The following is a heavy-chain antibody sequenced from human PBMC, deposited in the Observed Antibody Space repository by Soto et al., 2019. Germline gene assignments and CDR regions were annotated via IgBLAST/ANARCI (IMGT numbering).Heavy chain of an antibody. CDR1: GFIFSDYY. D-gene: IGHD4-17*01. CDR2: ISGNGRII. J-gene: IGHJ4*02. Sequence: QVPLVESGGGLVKPGGSLRLSCATSGFIFSDYYMHWIRQAPGKGLEWISYISGNGRIIQYADSAKGRFTISRDNAPNSLYLQINRLRAEDTALYFCARDFDADSRTDFDYWGQGTLVTVSS. V-gene: IGHV3-11*01. CDR3: ARDFDADSRTDFDY.